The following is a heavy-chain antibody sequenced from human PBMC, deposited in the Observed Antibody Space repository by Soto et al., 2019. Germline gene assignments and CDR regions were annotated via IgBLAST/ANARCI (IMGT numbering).Heavy chain of an antibody. Sequence: QVQLVQSGAEVKKPGSSVKVSCKASGGTFSSFTISWVRQAPGQGLEWMGGIIPIYGTANYSQKFQGRVTISADASTRTAYMELSSLRCEDTAVYYCAKDRRADWESYYYYAMDVWGQGTTVTVSS. V-gene: IGHV1-69*01. J-gene: IGHJ6*02. CDR2: IIPIYGTA. CDR3: AKDRRADWESYYYYAMDV. D-gene: IGHD1-26*01. CDR1: GGTFSSFT.